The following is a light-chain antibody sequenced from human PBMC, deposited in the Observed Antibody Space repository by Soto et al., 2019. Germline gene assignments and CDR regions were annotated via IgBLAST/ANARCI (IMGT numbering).Light chain of an antibody. CDR1: QSISNF. J-gene: IGKJ1*01. Sequence: EIQMTQSPSFLSASAGDRVTIFCRASQSISNFLHWYQQKPGKAPKLLIYAASKLESGVPPRFGGSGSGTDFTLTISSLQPEDFATYYCQQSYRNPRTFGLGTRVEIK. CDR2: AAS. V-gene: IGKV1-39*01. CDR3: QQSYRNPRT.